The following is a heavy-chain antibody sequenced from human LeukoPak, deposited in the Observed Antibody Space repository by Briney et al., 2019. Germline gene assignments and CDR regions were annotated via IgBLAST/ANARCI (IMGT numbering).Heavy chain of an antibody. V-gene: IGHV3-7*01. CDR3: ARDRDIVVVTAIPDADY. CDR2: IKQDGSEK. Sequence: PGGSLRLSCAASGFTFSSYWMSWVRQAPGKGLEWVANIKQDGSEKYYVDSVKGRFTISRDNAKNSLYLQMNSLRAEDTAVYYCARDRDIVVVTAIPDADYWGQGTLVTVSS. D-gene: IGHD2-21*02. J-gene: IGHJ4*02. CDR1: GFTFSSYW.